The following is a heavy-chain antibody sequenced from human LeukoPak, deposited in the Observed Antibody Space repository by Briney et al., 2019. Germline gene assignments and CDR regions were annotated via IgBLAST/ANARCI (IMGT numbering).Heavy chain of an antibody. CDR3: ARSPGAPFDY. Sequence: SETLSLTCTVSGGSISSYYWSWIRQPPGKGLEWIEYVYFRGTTNHNPSIKSRVTISVDTSKNQFSLKLTSVTAADTAVYYCARSPGAPFDYWGQGSLVTVSS. J-gene: IGHJ4*02. CDR1: GGSISSYY. V-gene: IGHV4-59*01. CDR2: VYFRGTT. D-gene: IGHD7-27*01.